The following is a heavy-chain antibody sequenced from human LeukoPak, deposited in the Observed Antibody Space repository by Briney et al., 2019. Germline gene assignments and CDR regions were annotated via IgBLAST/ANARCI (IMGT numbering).Heavy chain of an antibody. CDR3: ARAGPFTIFGVVTAFVP. CDR2: INTDGSST. D-gene: IGHD3-3*01. V-gene: IGHV3-74*01. Sequence: PGGSLRLSCAASGFTFSSYWMHWVRQAPGKGLVWVSRINTDGSSTSYADSVKGRFTISRDNAKNTLYLQMNSLRAEDTAVYYCARAGPFTIFGVVTAFVPWGQGTLVTVSS. CDR1: GFTFSSYW. J-gene: IGHJ5*02.